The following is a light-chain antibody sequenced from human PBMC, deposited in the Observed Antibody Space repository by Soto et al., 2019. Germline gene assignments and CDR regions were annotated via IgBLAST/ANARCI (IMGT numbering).Light chain of an antibody. CDR2: GAS. Sequence: EIVLTQSPGTLSLSPGERATLSCRASQSVSSSYLAWYQQKPGQAPRLLISGASSRATGIPDRFSGSGSGTDFILTISRLEPEDSAVYYCQQYGSSPPYTFGQGTKLEIK. J-gene: IGKJ2*01. CDR3: QQYGSSPPYT. V-gene: IGKV3-20*01. CDR1: QSVSSSY.